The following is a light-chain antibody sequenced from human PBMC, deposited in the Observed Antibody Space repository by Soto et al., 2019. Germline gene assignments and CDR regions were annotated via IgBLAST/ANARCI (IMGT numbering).Light chain of an antibody. Sequence: EIVLTQSPGTLSLSRGERATLSCRASQSVSGTYLAWYQQKPGQAPRLLIYGASSRASGIPDRFSGSGSGTDFTLTVSRLEPEDFAVYYCQQYGSSPPYTFGQGTKVDIK. J-gene: IGKJ2*01. CDR3: QQYGSSPPYT. CDR1: QSVSGTY. CDR2: GAS. V-gene: IGKV3-20*01.